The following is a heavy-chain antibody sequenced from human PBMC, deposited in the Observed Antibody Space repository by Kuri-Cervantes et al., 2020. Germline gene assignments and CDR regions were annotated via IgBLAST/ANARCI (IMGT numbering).Heavy chain of an antibody. D-gene: IGHD6-19*01. J-gene: IGHJ4*02. CDR1: GYTFTGYY. CDR3: AREVVAGNFDY. Sequence: ASVKVSCKASGYTFTGYYMHWVRQAPGQGLEWMGWINPKSTVTNYAQKFQGRVTITRDISASTAYMELNSLRSEDTAVYYCAREVVAGNFDYWGQGTLVTVSS. V-gene: IGHV1-2*02. CDR2: INPKSTVT.